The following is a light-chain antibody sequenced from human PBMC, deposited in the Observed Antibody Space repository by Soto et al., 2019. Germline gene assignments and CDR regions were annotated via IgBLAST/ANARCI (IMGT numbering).Light chain of an antibody. J-gene: IGKJ1*01. CDR1: QSVNPYY. CDR3: QNYGSSPWT. V-gene: IGKV3-20*01. CDR2: SAS. Sequence: EIVLTQSPGTLSLSPGERATLSCRASQSVNPYYLAWYQQKPGQAPRLLIYSASSRATGIPDRFSGSGSRTDLTLTISRLEPEDFGVYYCQNYGSSPWTFGQGTKVAIK.